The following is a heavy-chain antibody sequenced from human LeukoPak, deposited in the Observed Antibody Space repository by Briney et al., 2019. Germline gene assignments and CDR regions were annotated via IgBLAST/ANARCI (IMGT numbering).Heavy chain of an antibody. D-gene: IGHD6-19*01. J-gene: IGHJ4*02. V-gene: IGHV5-51*01. CDR3: ARSGGSGWDEGFDY. Sequence: GESLKISCKGSGYRSTSYWIAWVRQMPGKGLEWMGIIYLSDSYARYSLSFQGPVTMSADKSISTAYLQWSNLKASDTAIYYCARSGGSGWDEGFDYWGQGTLVTVSS. CDR1: GYRSTSYW. CDR2: IYLSDSYA.